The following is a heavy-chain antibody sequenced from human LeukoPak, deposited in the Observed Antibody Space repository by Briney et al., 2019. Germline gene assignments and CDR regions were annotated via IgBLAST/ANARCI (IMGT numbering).Heavy chain of an antibody. J-gene: IGHJ6*03. CDR2: IIPIFGTA. CDR3: ARVASEAHYYYYYMDV. D-gene: IGHD6-25*01. V-gene: IGHV1-69*05. CDR1: GGTFSSYA. Sequence: GSSVKVSCKASGGTFSSYAISWVRQAPRQGLEWMGGIIPIFGTANYAQKFQGRVTITTDESTSTAYMELSSLRSEDTAVYYCARVASEAHYYYYYMDVWGKGTTVTVSS.